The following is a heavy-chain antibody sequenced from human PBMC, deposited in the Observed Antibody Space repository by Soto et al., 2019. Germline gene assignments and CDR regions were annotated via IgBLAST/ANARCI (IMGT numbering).Heavy chain of an antibody. D-gene: IGHD6-13*01. Sequence: GASVKVSCKASGYTFTSYGISWVRQAPGQGLEWMGWISAYNGNTNYAQKLQGRVTMTTDTSTSTAYMELRSLRSDDTAVYYCARHLYKYSSPADAFDIWGQGTMVTVSS. V-gene: IGHV1-18*01. CDR2: ISAYNGNT. CDR1: GYTFTSYG. CDR3: ARHLYKYSSPADAFDI. J-gene: IGHJ3*02.